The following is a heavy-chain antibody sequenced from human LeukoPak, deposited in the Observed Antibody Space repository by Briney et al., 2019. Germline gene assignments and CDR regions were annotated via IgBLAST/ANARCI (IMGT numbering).Heavy chain of an antibody. D-gene: IGHD3-22*01. Sequence: ASVKVSCKASGFTFSKYYLHWVRQAPGQGLDWLGWINLNSGATKYVQKYQGRVTMTRDTSTSTVYMELSSLRSEDTAVYYCARDYYDSSGYIDYWGQGTLVTVSS. J-gene: IGHJ4*02. CDR1: GFTFSKYY. CDR2: INLNSGAT. V-gene: IGHV1-2*02. CDR3: ARDYYDSSGYIDY.